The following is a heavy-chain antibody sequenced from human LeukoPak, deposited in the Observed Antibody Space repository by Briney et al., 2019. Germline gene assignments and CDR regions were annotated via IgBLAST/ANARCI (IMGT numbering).Heavy chain of an antibody. V-gene: IGHV3-23*01. Sequence: GGSLRLSCAASGFTFNINAMTWVRQAPGKGLEWVSTISGSGDSIYYADSVKGRFTISRDNSKYTLYLQMNSLRAEDTAVYYCAKQFWNSSTWYSDYWGQGTPVTVSS. CDR1: GFTFNINA. CDR2: ISGSGDSI. D-gene: IGHD6-13*01. J-gene: IGHJ4*02. CDR3: AKQFWNSSTWYSDY.